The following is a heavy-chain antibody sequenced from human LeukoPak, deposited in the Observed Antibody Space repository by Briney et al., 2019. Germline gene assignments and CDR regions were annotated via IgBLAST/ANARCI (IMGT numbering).Heavy chain of an antibody. D-gene: IGHD5-12*01. J-gene: IGHJ6*02. CDR2: IIPIFGTA. CDR1: GGTFSSYA. CDR3: ARMTRDGATIMFYYYGMDV. V-gene: IGHV1-69*13. Sequence: SVKVSCKASGGTFSSYAISWVRQAPGQGLEWMGGIIPIFGTANYAQKFQGRVTITADESTSTAYMELSSLRSEDTAVYYCARMTRDGATIMFYYYGMDVWGQGTTVTVSS.